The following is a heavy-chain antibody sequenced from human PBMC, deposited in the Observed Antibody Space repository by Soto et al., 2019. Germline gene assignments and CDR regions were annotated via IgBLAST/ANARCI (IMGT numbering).Heavy chain of an antibody. D-gene: IGHD6-19*01. Sequence: GGSLRLSCTASGFTFSSHAMTWVRQAPGKGLEWVSGLSDSGISTSYADSVKGRFTISRDNAKNTLYLQMNSLRAEDTAVYYCARDQHRQWLVTYYYYGMDVWGQGTTVTVSS. CDR3: ARDQHRQWLVTYYYYGMDV. V-gene: IGHV3-23*01. CDR1: GFTFSSHA. J-gene: IGHJ6*02. CDR2: LSDSGIST.